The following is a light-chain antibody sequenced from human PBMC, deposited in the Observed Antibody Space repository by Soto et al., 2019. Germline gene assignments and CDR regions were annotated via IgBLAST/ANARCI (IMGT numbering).Light chain of an antibody. CDR3: QQYHRWPVT. Sequence: EVVMTQSPATLSVSPGERVTFSCRASQSVTTNLAWYQHKPGQSPRLLISDASTGASGIPPRFSGSGSGTEFTLTIDRLQSADFAVYYCQQYHRWPVTFGGGTKVEIK. CDR1: QSVTTN. J-gene: IGKJ4*01. V-gene: IGKV3-15*01. CDR2: DAS.